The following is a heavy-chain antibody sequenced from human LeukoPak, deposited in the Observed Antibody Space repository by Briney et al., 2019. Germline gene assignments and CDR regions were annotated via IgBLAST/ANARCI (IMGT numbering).Heavy chain of an antibody. CDR3: ITDSLVMNY. D-gene: IGHD2-21*01. J-gene: IGHJ4*02. CDR2: IKSKTDGETT. CDR1: GFTFSSAW. Sequence: GGSLRLSCAASGFTFSSAWMGWVRQAPGKGLEWIGRIKSKTDGETTACGSPVKGRFTISRDDSKNTQYLQMNSLKAEDTAVYYCITDSLVMNYWGQGTLVTVS. V-gene: IGHV3-15*01.